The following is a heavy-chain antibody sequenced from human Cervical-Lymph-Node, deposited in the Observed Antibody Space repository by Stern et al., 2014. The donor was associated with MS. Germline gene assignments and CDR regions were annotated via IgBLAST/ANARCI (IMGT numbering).Heavy chain of an antibody. CDR2: TDWDDDK. V-gene: IGHV2-70*01. CDR1: GFSLSTSGMC. CDR3: ARIRGQPRGYYGMEV. J-gene: IGHJ6*02. D-gene: IGHD1-1*01. Sequence: ESGPALVKPTQTLTLTCTFSGFSLSTSGMCVSWIRQPPGKALEWLALTDWDDDKYYTDSLNTRPTLSKEPCTNQVVLTMTNMDPVDTATYYCARIRGQPRGYYGMEVWGQGTTVTVSS.